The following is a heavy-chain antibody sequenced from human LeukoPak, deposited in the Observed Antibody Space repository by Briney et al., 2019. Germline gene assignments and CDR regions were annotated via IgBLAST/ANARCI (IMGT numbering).Heavy chain of an antibody. CDR2: TCADNGHT. Sequence: ASVKVSCKASGYTLTSYGISWVRQAPRQGLEWMGFTCADNGHTHYVQKFQGRVTMTTDTSTNTAYMELRSLRFDDTAMYYCARDYFSDYVFDFWGQGTLITVSS. CDR1: GYTLTSYG. D-gene: IGHD3-10*02. CDR3: ARDYFSDYVFDF. J-gene: IGHJ4*02. V-gene: IGHV1-18*01.